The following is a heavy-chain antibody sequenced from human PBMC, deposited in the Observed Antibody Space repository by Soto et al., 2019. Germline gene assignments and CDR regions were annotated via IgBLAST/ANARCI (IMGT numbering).Heavy chain of an antibody. CDR3: TKEGLFWSGSFDS. CDR1: GFTFRSYP. V-gene: IGHV3-30-3*02. J-gene: IGHJ4*02. CDR2: VSYDGITK. Sequence: PGGSLRLSCAASGFTFRSYPMHWVRQAPGKGLEWVAIVSYDGITKYADSVKGRFTISRDNSNNMLFLQMSSLRTEDTAVYYCTKEGLFWSGSFDSWGQGTLVTVSS. D-gene: IGHD3-3*01.